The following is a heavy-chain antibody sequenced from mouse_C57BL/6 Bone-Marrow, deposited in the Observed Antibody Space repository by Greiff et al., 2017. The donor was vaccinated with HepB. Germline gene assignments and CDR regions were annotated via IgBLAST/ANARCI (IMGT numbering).Heavy chain of an antibody. CDR3: ARPLTTVVDYYAMDY. D-gene: IGHD1-1*01. J-gene: IGHJ4*01. Sequence: EVKVVESGGGLVKPGGSLKLSCAASGFTFSDYGMHWVRQAPEKGLEWVAYISSGSSTIYYADTVKGRFTISRDNAKNTLFLQMTSLRSEDTAMYYCARPLTTVVDYYAMDYWGQGTSVTVSS. V-gene: IGHV5-17*01. CDR2: ISSGSSTI. CDR1: GFTFSDYG.